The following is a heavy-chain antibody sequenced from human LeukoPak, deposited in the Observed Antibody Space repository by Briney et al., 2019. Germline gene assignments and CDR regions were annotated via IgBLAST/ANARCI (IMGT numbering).Heavy chain of an antibody. CDR2: INHSGST. CDR1: GGSFSGYY. Sequence: SETLSLTCAVYGGSFSGYYWSWIRQPPGKGLEWIGEINHSGSTNYNPALTSRVTISVDTSKNQFSLKLSSVTAADTAVYYCKCRHYYYYYMDVWGKGTTVTVSS. J-gene: IGHJ6*03. V-gene: IGHV4-34*01. CDR3: KCRHYYYYYMDV.